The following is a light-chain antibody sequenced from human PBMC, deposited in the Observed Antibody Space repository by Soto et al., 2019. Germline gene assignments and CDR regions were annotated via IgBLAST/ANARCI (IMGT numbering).Light chain of an antibody. CDR3: QYYDSFRT. J-gene: IGKJ1*01. Sequence: EIVLTQSPGTLSLSPGERATLSCRASQSVDSTYLTWYQQKPGQAPRLLIYGASGRATGIPDRFSGSGSGTDFTLTINRLEPEDFAVYFCQYYDSFRTFGQGTKVDI. V-gene: IGKV3-20*01. CDR2: GAS. CDR1: QSVDSTY.